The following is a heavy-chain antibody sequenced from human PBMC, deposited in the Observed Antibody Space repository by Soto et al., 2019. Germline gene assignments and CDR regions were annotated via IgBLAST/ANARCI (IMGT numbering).Heavy chain of an antibody. J-gene: IGHJ4*02. D-gene: IGHD1-7*01. V-gene: IGHV1-2*02. CDR2: INPNSGGT. Sequence: ASVKVSCKASGYTFTGYYMHWARQAPGQGLEWMGWINPNSGGTNYAQKFQGRVTMTRDTSISTAYMELSRLRSDDTAVYYCARARTRAHGGSDWKYAGYWGQGTLVTSPQ. CDR3: ARARTRAHGGSDWKYAGY. CDR1: GYTFTGYY.